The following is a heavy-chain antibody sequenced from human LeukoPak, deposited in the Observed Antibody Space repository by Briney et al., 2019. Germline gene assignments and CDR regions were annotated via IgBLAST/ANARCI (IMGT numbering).Heavy chain of an antibody. CDR2: IKQEGSEK. D-gene: IGHD6-13*01. V-gene: IGHV3-7*01. CDR1: GFTYSSYW. J-gene: IGHJ4*02. Sequence: GSLRLSCAASGFTYSSYWMSWVRQAPGKGLEWVANIKQEGSEKYYVDSVKGRFTISRDNAKNSLYLQMNSLRAEDTAVYYCARARTEGYSSSWYKRYYFDYWGQGALVTVSS. CDR3: ARARTEGYSSSWYKRYYFDY.